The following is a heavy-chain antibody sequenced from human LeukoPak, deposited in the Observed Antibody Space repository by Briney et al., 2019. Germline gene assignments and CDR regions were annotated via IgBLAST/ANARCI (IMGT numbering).Heavy chain of an antibody. CDR1: GFSFSSYW. Sequence: GGSLRLSCAASGFSFSSYWMHWVRQAPGKGLVWVSRINSDGRSTTYADSVKGRFTISRDNAKNTLYLQMNSLRAEDTAVYYCALSREAAGTVFDDWGQGTLVTVSS. CDR2: INSDGRST. CDR3: ALSREAAGTVFDD. D-gene: IGHD6-13*01. J-gene: IGHJ4*02. V-gene: IGHV3-74*01.